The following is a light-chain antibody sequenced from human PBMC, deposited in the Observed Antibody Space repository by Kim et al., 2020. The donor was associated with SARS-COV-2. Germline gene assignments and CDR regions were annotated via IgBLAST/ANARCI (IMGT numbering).Light chain of an antibody. V-gene: IGKV1-5*03. CDR3: QHYKSYSGT. Sequence: DIQMTQSPSTLSASVGDRVTITCRASQTTSSWLAWYQQKPGKAPKLLIYKASSLESGVPSRFSGSGSGTEFTLTISSLQPDDFATYYCQHYKSYSGTFGQGTKVDIK. J-gene: IGKJ1*01. CDR2: KAS. CDR1: QTTSSW.